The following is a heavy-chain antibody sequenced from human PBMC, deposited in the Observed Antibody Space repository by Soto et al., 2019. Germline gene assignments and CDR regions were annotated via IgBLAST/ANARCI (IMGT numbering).Heavy chain of an antibody. CDR1: GYTFTDFY. D-gene: IGHD6-19*01. Sequence: ASVKVSCKSSGYTFTDFYIHWVRQAPGQGLEWVGWINPKNGGINYAQKFQGRVTMTRDTSVSTSYMDLNRLNFDDSAIYYCVRGQSVLYLDLWGRGTQVTVSS. J-gene: IGHJ2*01. V-gene: IGHV1-2*02. CDR3: VRGQSVLYLDL. CDR2: INPKNGGI.